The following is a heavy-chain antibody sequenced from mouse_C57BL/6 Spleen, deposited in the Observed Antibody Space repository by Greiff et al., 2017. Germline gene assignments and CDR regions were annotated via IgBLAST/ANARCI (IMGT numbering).Heavy chain of an antibody. CDR2: ILPGSGST. J-gene: IGHJ4*01. D-gene: IGHD2-1*01. CDR3: ARNGNSYAMDY. CDR1: GYTFTGYW. V-gene: IGHV1-9*01. Sequence: VQLQQSGAELMKPGASVKLSCKATGYTFTGYWIEWVKQRPGHGLEWIGEILPGSGSTKYSEKFKGKATFTADTSSNTAYMQLSGLTTEDSAIYCFARNGNSYAMDYWGQGTSVTVSS.